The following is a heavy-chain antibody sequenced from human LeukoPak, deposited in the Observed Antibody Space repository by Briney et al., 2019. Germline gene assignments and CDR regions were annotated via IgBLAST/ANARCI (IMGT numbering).Heavy chain of an antibody. D-gene: IGHD5-18*01. Sequence: SGGSLRLSCAASGFVFDDYAMHWVRQAPGKGLEWVSLISGDGTSTYYADSVKGRSTISRDNFRNSLYLQMNSLRTEDTAFYYCAKDSGYTYGFFYYYGMDVWGQGTTVTVSS. J-gene: IGHJ6*02. CDR3: AKDSGYTYGFFYYYGMDV. CDR1: GFVFDDYA. V-gene: IGHV3-43*02. CDR2: ISGDGTST.